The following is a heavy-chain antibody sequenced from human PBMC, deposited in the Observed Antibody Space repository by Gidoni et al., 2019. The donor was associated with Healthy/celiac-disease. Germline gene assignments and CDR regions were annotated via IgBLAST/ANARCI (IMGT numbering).Heavy chain of an antibody. Sequence: QVQLVESGGAVFPPGGSLRLTCEPSALPFSSSTMHWVRQAPGKGLEWVAVISYDGSNKYYADSVKGRLTISRDNSKNTLYLQMNSLRAEDTAVYYCARERYCSSTSCYYYFDYWGQGTLVTVSS. CDR3: ARERYCSSTSCYYYFDY. D-gene: IGHD2-2*01. CDR1: ALPFSSST. J-gene: IGHJ4*02. CDR2: ISYDGSNK. V-gene: IGHV3-30-3*01.